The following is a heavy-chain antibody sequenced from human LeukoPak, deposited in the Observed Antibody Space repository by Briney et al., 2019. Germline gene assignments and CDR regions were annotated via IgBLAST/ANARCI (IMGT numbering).Heavy chain of an antibody. V-gene: IGHV3-48*03. J-gene: IGHJ6*02. CDR2: ISSSDGTI. D-gene: IGHD5-24*01. Sequence: GGSLRHSCSASGFTVSSDFMGWVRQPPGKGLEWLSYISSSDGTIYYADSVKGRFTISRDNAKNSLYLQMNSLRAEDTAVYYCTRDGATGGVRYYYGMDVWGQGTTVTVTS. CDR1: GFTVSSDF. CDR3: TRDGATGGVRYYYGMDV.